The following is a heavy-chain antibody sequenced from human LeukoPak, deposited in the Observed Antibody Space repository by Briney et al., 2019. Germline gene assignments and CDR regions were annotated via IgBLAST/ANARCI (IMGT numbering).Heavy chain of an antibody. Sequence: PGGSLRLSCAASGFTFDDYAMHWVRQGPGKGLEWVSGISWNSDHIDYADSVKGRFTISRDNAKNSLYLQMNSLRTEDMAFYFCAKGSASTWYGEFDSWGQGILVTVSS. CDR2: ISWNSDHI. D-gene: IGHD6-13*01. V-gene: IGHV3-9*03. CDR1: GFTFDDYA. J-gene: IGHJ4*02. CDR3: AKGSASTWYGEFDS.